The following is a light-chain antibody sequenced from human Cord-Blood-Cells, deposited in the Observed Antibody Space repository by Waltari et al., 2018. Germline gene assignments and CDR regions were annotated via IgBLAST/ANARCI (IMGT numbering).Light chain of an antibody. CDR1: SSDVGGYNY. V-gene: IGLV2-8*01. Sequence: QSALTQPPSASGSPGQSVTISCTGTSSDVGGYNYVSWYHQHPGKAPQLLIYEVSKPPSGVPDRVSGSKSGNTASLTVSGLQAEDEADYYCISYAGSNNWVFGGGTKLTVL. CDR3: ISYAGSNNWV. CDR2: EVS. J-gene: IGLJ3*02.